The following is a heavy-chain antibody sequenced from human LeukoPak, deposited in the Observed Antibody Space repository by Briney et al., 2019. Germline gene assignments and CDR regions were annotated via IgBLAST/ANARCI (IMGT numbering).Heavy chain of an antibody. CDR3: AASDGEQQLAL. CDR2: ISWNGVTT. V-gene: IGHV3-43*01. Sequence: GGSLRFSCAASGFSFRGYTMHWVRQVPGKGLEWVSLISWNGVTTYCGDSVKGRFTISRDDSKNSLYLQMNSLRSEDSALYYCAASDGEQQLALWGQGTLVTVSS. J-gene: IGHJ4*02. CDR1: GFSFRGYT. D-gene: IGHD6-13*01.